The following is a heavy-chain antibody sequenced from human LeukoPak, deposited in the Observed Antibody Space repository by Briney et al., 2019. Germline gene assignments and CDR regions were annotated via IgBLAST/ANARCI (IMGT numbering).Heavy chain of an antibody. J-gene: IGHJ3*02. Sequence: ASVKVSCKTSGGTFSSFAMNWVRHAPGQGLEWMGGIIPLFGPANYAQKFQGRVTITTDESTSTVYMELSSLRSEDTAFYYCARGGAFDIWGQGTTVIVSS. CDR2: IIPLFGPA. CDR1: GGTFSSFA. CDR3: ARGGAFDI. V-gene: IGHV1-69*05.